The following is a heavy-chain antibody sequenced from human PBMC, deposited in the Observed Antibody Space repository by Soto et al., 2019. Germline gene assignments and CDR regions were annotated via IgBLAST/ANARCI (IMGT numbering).Heavy chain of an antibody. Sequence: ESGGGVVQPGRSLRLSCAASGFTFSSYGMHWVRQAPGKGLEWVAVISYDGSNKYYADSVKGRFTISRDNSKNTLYLQMNTLRAEDTAVYDGAEEGGGATVTTGDLYFDYWGQGTLVTVSS. CDR2: ISYDGSNK. D-gene: IGHD4-17*01. CDR3: AEEGGGATVTTGDLYFDY. CDR1: GFTFSSYG. J-gene: IGHJ4*02. V-gene: IGHV3-30*18.